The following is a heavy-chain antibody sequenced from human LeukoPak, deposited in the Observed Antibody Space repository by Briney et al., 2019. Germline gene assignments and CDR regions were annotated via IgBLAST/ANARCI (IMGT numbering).Heavy chain of an antibody. D-gene: IGHD6-19*01. CDR3: AKDNRRHYTSGPNPDSLH. J-gene: IGHJ4*02. CDR2: ISWNSGSI. CDR1: GFIFNNYA. Sequence: GKSLRLSCAGSGFIFNNYAMHWVRQPPGKGLEWVSGISWNSGSIDYADSVKGRFTISRDNAKNSLYLQMNSLRVEDTAFYYCAKDNRRHYTSGPNPDSLHWGQGALVTVSS. V-gene: IGHV3-9*01.